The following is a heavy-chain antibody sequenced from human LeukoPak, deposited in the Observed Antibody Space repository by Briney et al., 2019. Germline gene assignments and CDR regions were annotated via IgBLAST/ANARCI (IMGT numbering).Heavy chain of an antibody. V-gene: IGHV3-7*02. J-gene: IGHJ4*02. CDR3: ARTTYGDS. Sequence: GSLRLSCAASGFTLSTYWMTWVRQAPRKGLEWVAAIKEDGSEKHYVDSMKGRLTISRDNAKNSLYLQMSSLRAEDTAVYYCARTTYGDSWGQGTLVTVSS. CDR2: IKEDGSEK. CDR1: GFTLSTYW. D-gene: IGHD1-1*01.